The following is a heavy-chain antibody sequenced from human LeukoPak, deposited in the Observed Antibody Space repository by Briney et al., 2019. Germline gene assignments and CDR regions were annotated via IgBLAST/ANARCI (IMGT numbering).Heavy chain of an antibody. D-gene: IGHD4-23*01. CDR1: GFTFSSYA. Sequence: GGSLRLSCAASGFTFSSYAMNWVRQAPGEGLEWVSTISGSGGSTYYADSVKGRFTISRDNAKNSLYLQMNSLRAEDTAVYYCARNYGGTYWGQGTLVTVSS. CDR2: ISGSGGST. J-gene: IGHJ4*02. CDR3: ARNYGGTY. V-gene: IGHV3-23*01.